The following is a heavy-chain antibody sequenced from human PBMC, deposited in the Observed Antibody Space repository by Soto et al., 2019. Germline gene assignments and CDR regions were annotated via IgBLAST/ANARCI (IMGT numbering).Heavy chain of an antibody. V-gene: IGHV1-69*12. CDR2: IIPIFGTT. CDR3: ARVVTVVKSFHYWYFDL. J-gene: IGHJ2*01. CDR1: GGTFSSYA. D-gene: IGHD2-15*01. Sequence: QVQLVQSGAEVKKPGSSVKVSCKASGGTFSSYAISWVRQAPGQGLEWMGGIIPIFGTTNYAQKFQGRVTSTADESKSTAYMELSSLRSEDTAMYYCARVVTVVKSFHYWYFDLWGRGTLVTVSS.